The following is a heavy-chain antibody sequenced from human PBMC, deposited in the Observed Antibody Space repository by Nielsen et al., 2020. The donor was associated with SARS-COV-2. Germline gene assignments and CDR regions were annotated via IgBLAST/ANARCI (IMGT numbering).Heavy chain of an antibody. V-gene: IGHV3-33*03. CDR3: AKVDYGDYVGGFDY. CDR1: GFTFSSYG. D-gene: IGHD4-17*01. CDR2: IWYDGSNK. Sequence: GGSLRLSCAASGFTFSSYGMHWVRQAPGKGLEWVAVIWYDGSNKYYADSVKGRFTISRDNAKNSLYLQKNSLRAEDTALYYCAKVDYGDYVGGFDYWGQGTLVTVSS. J-gene: IGHJ4*02.